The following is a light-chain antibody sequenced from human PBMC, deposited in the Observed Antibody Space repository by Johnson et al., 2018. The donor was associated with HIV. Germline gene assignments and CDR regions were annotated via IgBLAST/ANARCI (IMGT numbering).Light chain of an antibody. V-gene: IGLV1-51*02. J-gene: IGLJ1*01. Sequence: QSVLTQPPSVSAAPGQKVTISCSGSTYNIGNNYVSWYQQLPGTAPKLLIYEKNKRPSGIPDRFSGSKSGTSATLGITGLQTGDEADYYCGTWDSGLGAVYVFGPGTKVTVL. CDR2: EKN. CDR3: GTWDSGLGAVYV. CDR1: TYNIGNNY.